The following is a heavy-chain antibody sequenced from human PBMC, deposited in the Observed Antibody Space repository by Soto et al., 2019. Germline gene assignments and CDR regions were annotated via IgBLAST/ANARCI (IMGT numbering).Heavy chain of an antibody. CDR2: IYHRGST. CDR1: GGSISSGGYS. J-gene: IGHJ4*02. Sequence: QLQLQESGSGLVKPSQTLSLTCAVSGGSISSGGYSWSWIRQPPGKGLEWIGYIYHRGSTYYNPSLKGRVTISVDRSKNQFSLKLSSVTAADTAVYYCARAGGLGAVAVDYWGQGTLVTVSS. CDR3: ARAGGLGAVAVDY. D-gene: IGHD6-19*01. V-gene: IGHV4-30-2*01.